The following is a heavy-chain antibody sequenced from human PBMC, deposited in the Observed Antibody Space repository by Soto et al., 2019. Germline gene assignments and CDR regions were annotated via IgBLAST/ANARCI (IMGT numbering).Heavy chain of an antibody. CDR1: GFTFSSYG. D-gene: IGHD1-7*01. J-gene: IGHJ4*02. V-gene: IGHV3-30*03. Sequence: QVQLVGSGGGVVQPGRSQRLSCAASGFTFSSYGMHWVRQDPGRGLEWVAVISYDGSNKYYADSVKGRFTISRDNPKNTLYLQMNSLRAEDTAVYYCTRAGNYRFDYWGQGTLVTVSS. CDR3: TRAGNYRFDY. CDR2: ISYDGSNK.